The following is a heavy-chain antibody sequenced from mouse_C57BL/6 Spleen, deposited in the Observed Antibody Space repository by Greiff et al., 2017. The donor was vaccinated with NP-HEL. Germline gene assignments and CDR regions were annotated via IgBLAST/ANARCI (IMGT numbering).Heavy chain of an antibody. CDR1: GYTFTSYW. D-gene: IGHD1-1*01. Sequence: QVQLQQSGAELVKPGASVKLSCKASGYTFTSYWMHWVKQRPGQGLEWIGMIHPNSGSTNYNEKFKSKATLTVDKSSSTAYMQLSSLTSEDSAVYYCARSVTGSREYYAMDYWGQGTSVTVSS. V-gene: IGHV1-64*01. CDR2: IHPNSGST. CDR3: ARSVTGSREYYAMDY. J-gene: IGHJ4*01.